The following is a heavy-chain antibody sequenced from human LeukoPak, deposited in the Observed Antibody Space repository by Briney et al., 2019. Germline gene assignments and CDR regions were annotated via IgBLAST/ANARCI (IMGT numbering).Heavy chain of an antibody. CDR1: GGSISSGDYY. Sequence: SETLSLTCTVSGGSISSGDYYWSWIRQPPGKGLEWIGYIYYSGSTYYNPSLKSRVTISVDTSKNQFSLKLSSVTAADTAVYYCARGDYDILTGYYYGMDVWGQGTTVTVSS. CDR3: ARGDYDILTGYYYGMDV. CDR2: IYYSGST. J-gene: IGHJ6*02. D-gene: IGHD3-9*01. V-gene: IGHV4-30-4*01.